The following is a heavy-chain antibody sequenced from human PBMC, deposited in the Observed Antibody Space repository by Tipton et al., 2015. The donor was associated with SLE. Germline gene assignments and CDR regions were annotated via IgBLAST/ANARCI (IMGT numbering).Heavy chain of an antibody. CDR1: GYTFTTHG. CDR3: ARDLRGDFDY. CDR2: ISGYNGNT. Sequence: QLVQSGAEVKKPGASVKVSCKTSGYTFTTHGVSWVRQGPGQGLEWMGWISGYNGNTNYAQQFQGRVTRTTDRSTSTVFMEPRSLRTDDTAVYYCARDLRGDFDYWGQGTLLTVYS. J-gene: IGHJ4*02. D-gene: IGHD3-16*01. V-gene: IGHV1-18*01.